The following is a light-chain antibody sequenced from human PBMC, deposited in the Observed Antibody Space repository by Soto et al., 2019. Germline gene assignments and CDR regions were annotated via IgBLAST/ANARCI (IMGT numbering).Light chain of an antibody. CDR1: SSDVGSYNL. CDR2: EGS. V-gene: IGLV2-23*01. CDR3: CSYAGSRGLV. Sequence: QSFLAQPASVSGSPGQSITISCTGTSSDVGSYNLVSWYQQHPGKAPKLMIYEGSKRPSGVSNRFSGSKSGNTASLTISGLQAEDEADYYCCSYAGSRGLVFGGGTKVTVL. J-gene: IGLJ2*01.